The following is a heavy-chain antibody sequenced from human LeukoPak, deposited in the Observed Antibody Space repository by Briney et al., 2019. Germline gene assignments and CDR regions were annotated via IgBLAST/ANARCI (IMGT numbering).Heavy chain of an antibody. CDR1: GYTFTGKF. Sequence: ASVKVSFKASGYTFTGKFIHWVRQAPGQGLGWMGWIDPNSGGTDYAQKFRGRVTMTRDTSTSTAYMDLSSLISDDTAVYYCARDREGLAYFDYWGQGTLVTVSS. D-gene: IGHD3/OR15-3a*01. CDR3: ARDREGLAYFDY. J-gene: IGHJ4*02. CDR2: IDPNSGGT. V-gene: IGHV1-2*02.